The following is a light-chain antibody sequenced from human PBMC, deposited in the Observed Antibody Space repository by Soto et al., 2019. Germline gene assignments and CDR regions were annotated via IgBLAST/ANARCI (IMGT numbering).Light chain of an antibody. CDR1: RSNIGGSYD. J-gene: IGLJ2*01. Sequence: QAVVTQPPSGSGAPGQRVTISCTGSRSNIGGSYDVHWYQQLPGTAPKVLIYANNNRPSGVPDRFSGSKSGTSASLAITGLQAEDEADYYCQSYDSSLSGVVFGGGTKLTVL. CDR2: ANN. V-gene: IGLV1-40*01. CDR3: QSYDSSLSGVV.